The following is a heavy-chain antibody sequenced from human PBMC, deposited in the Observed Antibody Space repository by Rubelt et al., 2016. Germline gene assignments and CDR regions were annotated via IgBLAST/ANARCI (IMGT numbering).Heavy chain of an antibody. V-gene: IGHV3-23*01. CDR1: GFTFSSYA. D-gene: IGHD3-10*01. Sequence: GGGVVQPGRSLRLSCVASGFTFSSYAMTWVRQAPGKGLEWVSGVSGRTGTTYYADSVKGRFTISRDNAKNSLYLQMNSLRAEDTAVYYCARRFGEPDWWGQGTLVTVSS. CDR3: ARRFGEPDW. J-gene: IGHJ4*02. CDR2: VSGRTGTT.